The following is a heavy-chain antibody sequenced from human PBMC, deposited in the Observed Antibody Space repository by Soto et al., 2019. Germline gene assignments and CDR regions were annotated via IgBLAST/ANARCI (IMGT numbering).Heavy chain of an antibody. J-gene: IGHJ6*02. Sequence: PXGTLSLTSTVSGGSISSYDWSWIRQPAGKGLEWIGRIYTSGSTNYNPSLKSRVTMSVDTSKNQFSLKLSSVTAADTAVYYCAGRVYYYGMDVWGQRTTVTVSS. CDR3: AGRVYYYGMDV. V-gene: IGHV4-4*07. CDR2: IYTSGST. CDR1: GGSISSYD.